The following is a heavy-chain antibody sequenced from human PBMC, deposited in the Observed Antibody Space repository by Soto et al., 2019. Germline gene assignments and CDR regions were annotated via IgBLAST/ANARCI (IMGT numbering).Heavy chain of an antibody. CDR1: GGGNLRDYR. J-gene: IGHJ1*01. V-gene: IGHV1-69*01. D-gene: IGHD2-21*01. CDR2: IIPKLGSA. CDR3: ARGGECYNVGAVY. Sequence: QVQLVQSGAEVKEPGSSVKVSCKASGGGNLRDYRTTWVRRAPGQGLEGMGGIIPKLGSAIYAQKFQGRVTIPADESTNSVYMELRSLRSDDTAVYYGARGGECYNVGAVYWGQGTPVTVSS.